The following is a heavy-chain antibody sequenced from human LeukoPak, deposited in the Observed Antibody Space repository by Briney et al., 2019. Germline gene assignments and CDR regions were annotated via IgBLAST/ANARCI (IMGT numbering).Heavy chain of an antibody. CDR1: GYTFTSYD. J-gene: IGHJ4*02. CDR3: ARDNWGLLGYFDY. D-gene: IGHD7-27*01. V-gene: IGHV1-8*01. CDR2: MNPNSGNT. Sequence: GASVKVSCKASGYTFTSYDINWVRQATGQGLEWMGWMNPNSGNTDYAQKLQGRVTMTTDTSTSTAYMELRSLRSDDTAVYYCARDNWGLLGYFDYWGQGTLVTVSS.